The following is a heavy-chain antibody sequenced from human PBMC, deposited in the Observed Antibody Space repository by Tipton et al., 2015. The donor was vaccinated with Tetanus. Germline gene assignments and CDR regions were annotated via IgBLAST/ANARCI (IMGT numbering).Heavy chain of an antibody. CDR2: IYYSGST. CDR1: GGSVRGGSYY. Sequence: LRLSCTVSGGSVRGGSYYWSWIRQPPGKGLEWIGYIYYSGSTNYNPSLQSRVTISMNTANNHIYLNLTSVTAADTAVYYCARWRDGFNRALDSWGQGIMVAVSS. V-gene: IGHV4-61*03. J-gene: IGHJ4*02. CDR3: ARWRDGFNRALDS. D-gene: IGHD5-24*01.